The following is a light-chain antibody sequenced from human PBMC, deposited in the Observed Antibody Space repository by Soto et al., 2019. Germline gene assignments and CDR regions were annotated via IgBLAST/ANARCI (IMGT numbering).Light chain of an antibody. V-gene: IGKV1-5*03. Sequence: DIQLTQSPSTLSASVGDRVTITCRASQSINIWLAWYQQKPGKAPKLLMYKASSLEGGVPSTFSGSGSGTEFTLSISSLQPDDFANYCCQQYYSYPYTFGQGTKLDI. CDR3: QQYYSYPYT. CDR2: KAS. CDR1: QSINIW. J-gene: IGKJ2*01.